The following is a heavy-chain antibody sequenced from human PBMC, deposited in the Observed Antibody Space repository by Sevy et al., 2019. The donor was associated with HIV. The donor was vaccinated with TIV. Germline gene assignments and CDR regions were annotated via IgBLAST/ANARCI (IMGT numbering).Heavy chain of an antibody. D-gene: IGHD1-7*01. J-gene: IGHJ3*02. Sequence: GGSLRLSCAASGFTFSNAWMSWVRQAPGKGLEWVGRIKSKTDGGTTDHAAPVKGRFTISRDDSKNTLYLQMNSLKTEDTAVYYCTTDGVGYYNWNYEVFDIWGQGTMVTVSS. V-gene: IGHV3-15*01. CDR3: TTDGVGYYNWNYEVFDI. CDR1: GFTFSNAW. CDR2: IKSKTDGGTT.